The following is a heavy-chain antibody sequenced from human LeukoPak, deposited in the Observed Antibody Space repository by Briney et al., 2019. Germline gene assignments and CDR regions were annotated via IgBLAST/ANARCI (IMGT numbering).Heavy chain of an antibody. CDR3: ARGLTEWLRPPYYYYYYMDV. V-gene: IGHV4-34*01. CDR2: INHSGST. D-gene: IGHD5-12*01. Sequence: SETLSLTSAVHGGSFSGYYWSWIRQPPGKGLEWSGEINHSGSTNYNPSLKSRVTISVATSKNQFSLKLSSVTAADTAVYYCARGLTEWLRPPYYYYYYMDVWGKGTTVTVSS. CDR1: GGSFSGYY. J-gene: IGHJ6*03.